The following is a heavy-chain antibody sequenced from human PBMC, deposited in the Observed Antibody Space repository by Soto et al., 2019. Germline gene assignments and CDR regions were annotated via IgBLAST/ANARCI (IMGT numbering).Heavy chain of an antibody. D-gene: IGHD2-8*01. J-gene: IGHJ5*02. Sequence: ASVKFSWKASGYTFTSYGISWVRQAPGQGLEWMGWISAYNGNTNYAQKLQGRVTMTTDTSTSTAYMELRSLRSDDTAVYYCASLANCTIGVCYTYNWFDPWGQGTLVTVSS. CDR3: ASLANCTIGVCYTYNWFDP. CDR1: GYTFTSYG. V-gene: IGHV1-18*01. CDR2: ISAYNGNT.